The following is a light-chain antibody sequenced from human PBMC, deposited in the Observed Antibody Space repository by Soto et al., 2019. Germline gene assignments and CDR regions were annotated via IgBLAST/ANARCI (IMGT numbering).Light chain of an antibody. CDR1: QSVSSN. CDR3: QQYNNWPPGT. J-gene: IGKJ1*01. CDR2: GAS. V-gene: IGKV3-15*01. Sequence: EIAMTQSPATLSVSPGERATLSCRASQSVSSNLAWYQQKPGQAPRLLIYGASTRATGIPARFSGSGSGTXFXXXXSSXQSEDFAVYYCQQYNNWPPGTFGQGTKVEIK.